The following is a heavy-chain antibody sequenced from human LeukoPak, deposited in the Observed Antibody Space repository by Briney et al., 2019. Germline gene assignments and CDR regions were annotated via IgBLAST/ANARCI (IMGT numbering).Heavy chain of an antibody. Sequence: GRSLRLSCAASGFTFSSYAMHWVRQAPGKGLEWVAVISYDGSNKYYADSVKGRFTISRVNSKNTLYLQMNSLRAEDTAVYYCARDPSRTTLTFDYWGQGTLVTVSS. CDR1: GFTFSSYA. V-gene: IGHV3-30*04. CDR3: ARDPSRTTLTFDY. CDR2: ISYDGSNK. D-gene: IGHD4-17*01. J-gene: IGHJ4*02.